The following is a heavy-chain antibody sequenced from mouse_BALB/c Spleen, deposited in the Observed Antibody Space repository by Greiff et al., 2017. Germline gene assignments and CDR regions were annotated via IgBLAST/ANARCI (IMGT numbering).Heavy chain of an antibody. D-gene: IGHD4-1*01. CDR1: GYTFTDYA. CDR2: ISTYYGDA. J-gene: IGHJ2*01. Sequence: VQLQQSGAELVRPGVSVKISCKGSGYTFTDYAMHWVKQSHAKSLEWIGVISTYYGDASYNQKFKGKATMTVDKSSSTAYMELARLTSEDSAIYYCAREGRTGTLGYWGQGTTLTVSS. V-gene: IGHV1S137*01. CDR3: AREGRTGTLGY.